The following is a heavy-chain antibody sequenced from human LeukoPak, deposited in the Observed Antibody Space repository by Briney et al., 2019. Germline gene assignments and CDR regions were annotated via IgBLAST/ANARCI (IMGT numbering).Heavy chain of an antibody. J-gene: IGHJ3*02. V-gene: IGHV3-23*01. Sequence: GGSLRLSCVASGFTFSDYAMTWVRQAPGRGPEWVSGVSDSGDTTYYADSVKGRFTISRDNSKNTLYLQMHNLTVEDTALYYCVKGGWGATVHIWGQGTMVTVSS. CDR1: GFTFSDYA. D-gene: IGHD1-26*01. CDR3: VKGGWGATVHI. CDR2: VSDSGDTT.